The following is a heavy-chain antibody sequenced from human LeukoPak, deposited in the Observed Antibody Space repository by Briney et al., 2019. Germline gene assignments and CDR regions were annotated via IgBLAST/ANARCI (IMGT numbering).Heavy chain of an antibody. Sequence: SETLSLTCTVSGDSIRSSRYHWAWIRQPPGKGLEWIGSSHYSGSTYYNPSLKSRVTISVDTPKSQLSLKLNSATSSDTAVYFCARRDYGGPLDYWGQGTLVTVSS. CDR2: SHYSGST. CDR3: ARRDYGGPLDY. D-gene: IGHD4-23*01. CDR1: GDSIRSSRYH. V-gene: IGHV4-39*01. J-gene: IGHJ4*02.